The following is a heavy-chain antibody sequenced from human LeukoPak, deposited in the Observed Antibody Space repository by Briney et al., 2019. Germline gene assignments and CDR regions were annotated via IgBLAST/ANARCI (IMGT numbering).Heavy chain of an antibody. Sequence: GASVKVSCKASGGTFSSYAISWVRQAPGQGLEWMGGIIPIFGTANYAQKFQGRVTITADESTSTAYMELSSPRSEDTAVYYCARDLHSSSWYTEVCWGQGTLVTVSS. CDR1: GGTFSSYA. V-gene: IGHV1-69*13. J-gene: IGHJ4*02. CDR3: ARDLHSSSWYTEVC. D-gene: IGHD6-13*01. CDR2: IIPIFGTA.